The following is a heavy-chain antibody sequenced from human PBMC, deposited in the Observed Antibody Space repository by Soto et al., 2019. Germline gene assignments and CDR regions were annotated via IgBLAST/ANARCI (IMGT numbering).Heavy chain of an antibody. J-gene: IGHJ4*02. D-gene: IGHD4-17*01. V-gene: IGHV1-8*01. CDR3: TSGLRHVDY. CDR2: MNPSSGNT. Sequence: QVQLVQSGAEVKKPGASVKVSCKASGYIFTSYDINWVRQATGQGLEWMGWMNPSSGNTGYAQKFQGRITMTSDTSISTAYMELSSLRSEDTAIYYCTSGLRHVDYWGQGTLVTVSS. CDR1: GYIFTSYD.